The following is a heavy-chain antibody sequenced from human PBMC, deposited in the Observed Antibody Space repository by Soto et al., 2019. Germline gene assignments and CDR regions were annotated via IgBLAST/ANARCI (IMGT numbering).Heavy chain of an antibody. CDR1: GFTCDDYA. D-gene: IGHD3-10*01. Sequence: EVQLVESGGGLVQPGGSLRLSCAASGFTCDDYAIHWVRQAPGKGLEWVSGISWNGAASGYVDSVKGRFSISRDNTKNTLYLQMNSLRSEDTAMYYCANLPLYGSGFDCWGQGTLVTVSS. CDR3: ANLPLYGSGFDC. V-gene: IGHV3-9*01. J-gene: IGHJ4*02. CDR2: ISWNGAAS.